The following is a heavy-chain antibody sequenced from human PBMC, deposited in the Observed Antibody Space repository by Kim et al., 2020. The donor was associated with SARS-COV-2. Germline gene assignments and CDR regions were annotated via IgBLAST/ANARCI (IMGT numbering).Heavy chain of an antibody. Sequence: LKSRVNISVDTSKNQFSLKLSSVTAADTAVYYCARGITIFGVVTNGMDVWGQGTTVTVSS. J-gene: IGHJ6*02. D-gene: IGHD3-3*01. CDR3: ARGITIFGVVTNGMDV. V-gene: IGHV4-31*02.